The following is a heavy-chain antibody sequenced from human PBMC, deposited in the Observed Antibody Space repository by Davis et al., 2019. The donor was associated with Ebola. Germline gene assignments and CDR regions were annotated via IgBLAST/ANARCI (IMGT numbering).Heavy chain of an antibody. Sequence: AASVKVSCKASGYNFRTNYMNWVRQAPGHGLKWMGVIDPTDGSTAYAQEFQGRVTMTRDTSTSTMYLEIRSLTFEDTAVYYCVIISMTWGQGTLVTVSS. D-gene: IGHD2-21*02. CDR1: GYNFRTNY. CDR3: VIISMT. J-gene: IGHJ4*01. V-gene: IGHV1-46*01. CDR2: IDPTDGST.